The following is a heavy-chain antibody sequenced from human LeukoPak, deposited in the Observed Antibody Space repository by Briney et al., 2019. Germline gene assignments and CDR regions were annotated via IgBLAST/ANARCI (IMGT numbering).Heavy chain of an antibody. CDR3: AKEGTYRPFDY. CDR1: GFTFTSYA. V-gene: IGHV3-23*01. J-gene: IGHJ4*02. Sequence: GGSLRLSCAASGFTFTSYAMTWVRQAPGKGLEWVSGISGSGGSTYYAGSVKGRFTISRDNSKNTLYLQMNSLRAEDTAVYYCAKEGTYRPFDYWGQGTLVTVSS. CDR2: ISGSGGST. D-gene: IGHD3-16*02.